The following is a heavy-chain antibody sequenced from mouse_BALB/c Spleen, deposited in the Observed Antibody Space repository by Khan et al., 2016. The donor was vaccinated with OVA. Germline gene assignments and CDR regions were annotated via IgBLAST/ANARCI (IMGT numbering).Heavy chain of an antibody. CDR2: ISYSGSA. CDR1: GYSITSDYA. J-gene: IGHJ1*01. V-gene: IGHV3-2*02. D-gene: IGHD1-1*01. CDR3: ARRYYYGHWYFDV. Sequence: EVQLQESGPGLVKPSQSLSLTCTVTGYSITSDYAWNWIRQFPGNKLEWMVYISYSGSANYNPSLKSRISITRDTSENQFFLQLNSVTTEDSATYYCARRYYYGHWYFDVWGAGTTVTVSS.